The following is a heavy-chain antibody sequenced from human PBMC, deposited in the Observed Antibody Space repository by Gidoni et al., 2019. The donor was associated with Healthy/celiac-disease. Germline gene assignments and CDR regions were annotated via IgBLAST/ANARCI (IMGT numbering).Heavy chain of an antibody. V-gene: IGHV1-18*01. D-gene: IGHD2-15*01. CDR3: ARWAGVRYCSGGSCYFDY. CDR1: GYTFTSYG. Sequence: QVQLVQSGAEVKKPGASVKVSCKASGYTFTSYGISWVRQAPGQGLEWMGWISAYNGNTNYAQKPQGRVTMTTDTSTSTAYMELRSLRSDDTAVYYCARWAGVRYCSGGSCYFDYWGQGTLVTVSS. J-gene: IGHJ4*02. CDR2: ISAYNGNT.